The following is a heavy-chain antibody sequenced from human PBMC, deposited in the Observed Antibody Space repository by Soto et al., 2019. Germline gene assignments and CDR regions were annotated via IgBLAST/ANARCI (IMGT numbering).Heavy chain of an antibody. CDR3: ARGDQELDY. CDR1: GDSINTYT. D-gene: IGHD1-26*01. Sequence: SETLSLTCTVSGDSINTYTWTWIRQPPGKGLEWIGYIFSSGSTNYNPSLQSRLTMSVDTSKNLFSLKLNSVTAADTAVYYCARGDQELDYWGQGTLVTVS. CDR2: IFSSGST. J-gene: IGHJ4*02. V-gene: IGHV4-59*01.